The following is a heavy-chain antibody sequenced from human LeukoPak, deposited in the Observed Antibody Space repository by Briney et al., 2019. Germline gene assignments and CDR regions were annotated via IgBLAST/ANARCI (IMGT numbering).Heavy chain of an antibody. CDR1: GFTFEDYA. CDR3: GKDMKYSSRWLDY. J-gene: IGHJ4*02. CDR2: ISWNSNSI. D-gene: IGHD6-13*01. Sequence: PGRSLRLSCAASGFTFEDYAMHWVRQAPGKGLEWVSGISWNSNSIGYADSVKGRFAISRDNAKNSLYLQMNSLRAEDTALYYCGKDMKYSSRWLDYWGQGTLLTVSS. V-gene: IGHV3-9*01.